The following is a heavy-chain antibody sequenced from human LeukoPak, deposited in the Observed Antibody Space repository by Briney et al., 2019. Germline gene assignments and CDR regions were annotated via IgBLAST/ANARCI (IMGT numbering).Heavy chain of an antibody. CDR2: INHSGST. CDR3: VRRLRYFDWLLPGGDWFDP. J-gene: IGHJ5*02. V-gene: IGHV4-34*01. Sequence: SETLSLTCAVYGGSFSGYYWSWIRQPPGKGLEWIGEINHSGSTNYNPSLKSRVTISVDTSKNQFSLKLSSVTAADTAVYYCVRRLRYFDWLLPGGDWFDPWGQGTLVTVSS. CDR1: GGSFSGYY. D-gene: IGHD3-9*01.